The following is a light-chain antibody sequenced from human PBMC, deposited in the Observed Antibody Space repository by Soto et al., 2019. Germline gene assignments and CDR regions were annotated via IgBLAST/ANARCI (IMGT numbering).Light chain of an antibody. J-gene: IGKJ5*01. CDR1: QSVSSY. V-gene: IGKV3-11*01. Sequence: EIVLTQSPATLSLSPGERATLSCRASQSVSSYLAWYQQKPGQAPRLLIYDASNRATGIPARFSGSGSGTDFTLTINSLEPEDFAVYYWQQRSNWPLITFGRGTRLEIK. CDR2: DAS. CDR3: QQRSNWPLIT.